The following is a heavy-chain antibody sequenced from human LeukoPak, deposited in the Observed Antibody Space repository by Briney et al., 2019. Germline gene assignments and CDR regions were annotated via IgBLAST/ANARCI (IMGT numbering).Heavy chain of an antibody. CDR3: ARGLGSYPYYFDY. Sequence: SETLSLTCTVSGGSISSYYWSWLRLPPGKGPEWIGSISYSGSTNYNPSLKSRVTISIDTSKNHYSLKVTSVTAADTAVYYCARGLGSYPYYFDYWGQGTLVTVSS. J-gene: IGHJ4*02. CDR2: ISYSGST. D-gene: IGHD1-26*01. V-gene: IGHV4-59*01. CDR1: GGSISSYY.